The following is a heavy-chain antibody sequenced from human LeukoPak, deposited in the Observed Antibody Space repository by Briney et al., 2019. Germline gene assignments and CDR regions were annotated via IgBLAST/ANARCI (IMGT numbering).Heavy chain of an antibody. CDR2: ISGSGGST. CDR3: AKDRLAIAVAVYFDY. V-gene: IGHV3-23*01. Sequence: GGSLRLSCAASGFTFGTHTMSWVRQAPGKGLEWVSAISGSGGSTYYADSVKGRFTISRDNSKNTLYLQMNSLRAEDTAVYYCAKDRLAIAVAVYFDYWGQGTLVTVSS. CDR1: GFTFGTHT. J-gene: IGHJ4*02. D-gene: IGHD6-19*01.